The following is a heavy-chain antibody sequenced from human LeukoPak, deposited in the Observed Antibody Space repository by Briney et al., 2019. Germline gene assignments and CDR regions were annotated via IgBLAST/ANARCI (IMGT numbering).Heavy chain of an antibody. CDR1: GFTFWSSG. CDR3: AKPLGGYYPDVFDV. CDR2: ISGIGTS. D-gene: IGHD3-3*01. Sequence: CGSLRLSCVASGFTFWSSGMDWVRQAPGKGLQWVASISGIGTSYTADSVKGRVTISRDNSKNTMYLQMDSLSAEDTAVYYCAKPLGGYYPDVFDVWGKGTLVTVSS. V-gene: IGHV3-23*01. J-gene: IGHJ3*01.